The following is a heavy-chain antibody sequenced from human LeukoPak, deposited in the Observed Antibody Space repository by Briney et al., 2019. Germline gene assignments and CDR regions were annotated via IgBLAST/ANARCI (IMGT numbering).Heavy chain of an antibody. CDR1: GGSISSGPYY. D-gene: IGHD3-3*01. V-gene: IGHV4-39*06. J-gene: IGHJ5*02. CDR3: ARGVTYYSTRARFDP. Sequence: SETLSLTCTVSGGSISSGPYYWGWIRQSPGKGLEGIAIINHSGDSHYNPSLKSRVSISVDTSKNQFTLNLSSPPAADTALYYCARGVTYYSTRARFDPWGQGTLVTVSS. CDR2: INHSGDS.